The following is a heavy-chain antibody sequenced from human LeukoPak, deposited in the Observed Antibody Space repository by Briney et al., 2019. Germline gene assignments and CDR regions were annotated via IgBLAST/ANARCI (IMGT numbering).Heavy chain of an antibody. CDR2: IYYSGST. D-gene: IGHD2-15*01. J-gene: IGHJ5*02. CDR3: ARGPSLGYCSGGSCYSAWFDP. V-gene: IGHV4-59*01. Sequence: SETLSLTCTVSGGSISSYYWSWIRQPPGKGLEWIGYIYYSGSTNYNPSLKSRVTISVDTSKNQFSLKLSSVTAADTAVYYCARGPSLGYCSGGSCYSAWFDPWGQGTLVTVSS. CDR1: GGSISSYY.